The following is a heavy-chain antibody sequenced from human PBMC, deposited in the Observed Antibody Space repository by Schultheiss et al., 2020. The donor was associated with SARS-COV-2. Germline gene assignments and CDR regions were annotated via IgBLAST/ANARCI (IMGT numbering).Heavy chain of an antibody. CDR2: IRSKAYGGTT. V-gene: IGHV3-49*03. D-gene: IGHD2-2*01. CDR1: GFTFGDYA. Sequence: GGSLRLSCTASGFTFGDYAMSWFRQAPGKGLEWVGFIRSKAYGGTTEYAASVKGRFTISRDDSKSIAYLQMNSLKTEDTAVYYCTRDPDCGSSTSCYVYYYYMDVWGKGTTVTVSS. J-gene: IGHJ6*03. CDR3: TRDPDCGSSTSCYVYYYYMDV.